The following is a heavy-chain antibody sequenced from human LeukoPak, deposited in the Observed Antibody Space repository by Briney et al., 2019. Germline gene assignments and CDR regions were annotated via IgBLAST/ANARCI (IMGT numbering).Heavy chain of an antibody. J-gene: IGHJ6*02. CDR2: IGTAGGT. CDR3: ARGGCSSTSCPYYYYGMDV. Sequence: GGSLRLSCAASGFTFSSYDMRWVRQATGKGLEWVSAIGTAGGTYYPGSVKGRFTISRENAKNSLYLQMNSLRAGDTAVYYCARGGCSSTSCPYYYYGMDVWGQGTTVTVSS. CDR1: GFTFSSYD. V-gene: IGHV3-13*01. D-gene: IGHD2-2*01.